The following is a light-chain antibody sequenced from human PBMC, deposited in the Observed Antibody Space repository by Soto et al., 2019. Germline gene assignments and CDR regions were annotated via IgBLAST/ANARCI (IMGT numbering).Light chain of an antibody. CDR3: QHYNNWPPWT. V-gene: IGKV3-15*01. Sequence: EIVMTQSPATLSVSPGERVTLHCRASQSVTSNLAWYQHKPGQSPRLLIYRASARATGVPDRFSGSGSGTEFTLTISSLHSEDFAVYYCQHYNNWPPWTFGQGTKVDIK. CDR1: QSVTSN. CDR2: RAS. J-gene: IGKJ1*01.